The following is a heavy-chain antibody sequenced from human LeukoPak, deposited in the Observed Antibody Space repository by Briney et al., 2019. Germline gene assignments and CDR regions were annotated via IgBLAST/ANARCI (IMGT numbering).Heavy chain of an antibody. J-gene: IGHJ4*02. CDR1: GFTVSSNY. CDR2: ITSSSSYI. Sequence: GGSLRLSCAASGFTVSSNYMSWVRQAPGRGLEWVSSITSSSSYIYYADSVKGRFTISRDNAKNSLYLQMDSLRAEDTAVYYCASRYSSSFNFDYWGQGTLVTVSS. V-gene: IGHV3-21*04. D-gene: IGHD6-13*01. CDR3: ASRYSSSFNFDY.